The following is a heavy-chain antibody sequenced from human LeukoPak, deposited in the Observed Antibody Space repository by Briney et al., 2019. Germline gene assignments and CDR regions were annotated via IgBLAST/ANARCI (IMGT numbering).Heavy chain of an antibody. V-gene: IGHV3-9*01. CDR3: AKDGVVAALGDNWFDS. CDR2: ITWNSGSV. CDR1: GFAFDDYA. D-gene: IGHD2-15*01. J-gene: IGHJ5*01. Sequence: GGSLRLSCAASGFAFDDYAMHWVRQAPGKGLEWVSGITWNSGSVVYADSVKGRFTISRDNSKNSLHLQMMSLRPEDTALYYCAKDGVVAALGDNWFDSWGQGTLVTVSS.